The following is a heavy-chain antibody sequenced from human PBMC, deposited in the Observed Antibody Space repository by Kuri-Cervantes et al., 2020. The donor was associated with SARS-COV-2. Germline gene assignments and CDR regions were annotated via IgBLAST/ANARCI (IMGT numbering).Heavy chain of an antibody. CDR1: GGSFSGYY. J-gene: IGHJ4*02. Sequence: SETLSLTCAVYGGSFSGYYWSWIRQPPGKGLEWIGSIYHSGSTHYKPSLKSRVTLSVDTSKNQFSLKLSSVTAADTAVYYCARHSRLVDFDYWGQGTLVTVSS. V-gene: IGHV4-34*01. CDR3: ARHSRLVDFDY. D-gene: IGHD6-19*01. CDR2: IYHSGST.